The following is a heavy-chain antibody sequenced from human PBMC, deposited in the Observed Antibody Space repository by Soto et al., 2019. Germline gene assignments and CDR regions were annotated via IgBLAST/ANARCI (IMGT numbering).Heavy chain of an antibody. CDR2: ISSSSSYI. D-gene: IGHD4-17*01. J-gene: IGHJ3*02. CDR1: GFTFSSYS. Sequence: GGSLRLSCAASGFTFSSYSMNWVRQAPGKGLEWVSSISSSSSYIYYADSVKGRFTISRDNAKNSLYLQMNSLRAEDTAVYYWARDDNGDYVMVDAFDIWGQGTMVTVSS. CDR3: ARDDNGDYVMVDAFDI. V-gene: IGHV3-21*01.